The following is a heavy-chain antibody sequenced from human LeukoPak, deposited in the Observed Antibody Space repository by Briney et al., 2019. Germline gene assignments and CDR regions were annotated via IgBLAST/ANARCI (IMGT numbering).Heavy chain of an antibody. CDR3: ARDRGLHLGELSLYDY. CDR1: GYTFTSYG. J-gene: IGHJ4*02. CDR2: ISAYNGIT. Sequence: ASVKVSCKASGYTFTSYGISWVRQAPGQGLEWMGWISAYNGITNYAQKLQGRVTMTTDTSTSTAYMELRSLRSDDTAVYYWARDRGLHLGELSLYDYWGQGTLVTVSS. D-gene: IGHD3-16*02. V-gene: IGHV1-18*01.